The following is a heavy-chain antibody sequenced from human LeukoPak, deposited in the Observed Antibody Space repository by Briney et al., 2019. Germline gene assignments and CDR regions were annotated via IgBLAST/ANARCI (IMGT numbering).Heavy chain of an antibody. D-gene: IGHD1-26*01. V-gene: IGHV4-59*01. CDR3: ARDGIVGATSRYYYGMDV. J-gene: IGHJ6*02. CDR2: IYYSGSI. Sequence: SETLSLTCAVYGGSFSGYYWSWIRQPPGKGLEWIGYIYYSGSINYNPSLKSRVTISVDTSKNQFSLKLSSVTAADTAVYYCARDGIVGATSRYYYGMDVWGQGTTVTVSS. CDR1: GGSFSGYY.